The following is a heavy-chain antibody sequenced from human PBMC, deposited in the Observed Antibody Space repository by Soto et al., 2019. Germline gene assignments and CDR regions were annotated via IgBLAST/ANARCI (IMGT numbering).Heavy chain of an antibody. CDR2: ISGSGGST. D-gene: IGHD6-6*01. Sequence: GGSLRHSCAASGVTFRRYAIIWFREAPGKGLEWVSAISGSGGSTYYADSVKGRFTISRDNSKNTLYLQMNSLRAEDTAVYYCAKGPARSSSPGGCFELWG. J-gene: IGHJ2*01. V-gene: IGHV3-23*01. CDR1: GVTFRRYA. CDR3: AKGPARSSSPGGCFEL.